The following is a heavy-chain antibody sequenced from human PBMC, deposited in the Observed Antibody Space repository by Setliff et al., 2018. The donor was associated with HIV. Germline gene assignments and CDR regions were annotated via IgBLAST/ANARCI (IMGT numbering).Heavy chain of an antibody. CDR1: GFTFISST. CDR3: ARVADGYNSYFDY. Sequence: GGSLRLSCTVSGFTFISSTMNWVRQAPGKGLEWVASISSSGSYIHYADSLKGRFTISRDNAKNSQYLLMSDLRAEDTAVYYCARVADGYNSYFDYWGQGTVVTVSS. V-gene: IGHV3-21*01. CDR2: ISSSGSYI. J-gene: IGHJ4*02. D-gene: IGHD5-18*01.